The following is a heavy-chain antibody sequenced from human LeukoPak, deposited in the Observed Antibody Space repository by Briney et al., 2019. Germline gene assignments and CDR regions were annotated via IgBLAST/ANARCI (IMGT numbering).Heavy chain of an antibody. J-gene: IGHJ4*02. CDR1: GFTFSSYA. CDR2: ISGSGGST. D-gene: IGHD3-10*01. Sequence: GGSLRLSCAASGFTFSSYATSWVRQAPGKGLEWVSAISGSGGSTYYADSVKGRFTISRDNSKNTLYLQMNSLRAEDTAVYYCAKLGMVRGVNDYWGQGTLVTVSS. CDR3: AKLGMVRGVNDY. V-gene: IGHV3-23*01.